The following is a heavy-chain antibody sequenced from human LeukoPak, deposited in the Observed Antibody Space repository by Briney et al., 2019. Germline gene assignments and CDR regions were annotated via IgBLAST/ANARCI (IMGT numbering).Heavy chain of an antibody. CDR3: AREGRNWNDLDY. V-gene: IGHV3-48*03. Sequence: GGSLRLSCAASGFTFTSYEMNWVRQAPGKGLEWVSYISSSGGKIHYADSVKGRFTISRDNAKNSLYLQMNSLRAEDTALYYCAREGRNWNDLDYWGQGTLVTVST. CDR1: GFTFTSYE. CDR2: ISSSGGKI. J-gene: IGHJ4*02. D-gene: IGHD1-20*01.